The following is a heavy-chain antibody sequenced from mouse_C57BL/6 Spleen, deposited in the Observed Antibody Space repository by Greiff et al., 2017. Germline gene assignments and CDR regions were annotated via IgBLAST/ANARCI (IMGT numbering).Heavy chain of an antibody. CDR1: GFTFTDYY. CDR2: IRNKANGYTT. Sequence: EVKLMESGGGLVQPGGSLSLSCAASGFTFTDYYMSWVRQPPGKALEWLGFIRNKANGYTTEYSASVKGRFTISRDNSQSILYLQMNALRAEDSDTYCWARYMWVDGYYDYYAMDDWGKGTSVTVSS. CDR3: ARYMWVDGYYDYYAMDD. D-gene: IGHD2-3*01. V-gene: IGHV7-3*01. J-gene: IGHJ4*01.